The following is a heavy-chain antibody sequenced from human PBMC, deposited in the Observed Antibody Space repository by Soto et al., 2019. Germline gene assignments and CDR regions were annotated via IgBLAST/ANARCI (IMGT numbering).Heavy chain of an antibody. CDR2: ISAYNGNT. CDR3: ARELVVVVAVTYAFDI. J-gene: IGHJ3*02. V-gene: IGHV1-18*01. D-gene: IGHD2-15*01. CDR1: GYTFTSYG. Sequence: ASVKVSCKASGYTFTSYGISWVRQAPGQGLEWMGWISAYNGNTNYAQKLQGRVTMTTDTSTSTAYMELRSLRSDDTAVYYCARELVVVVAVTYAFDIWGQGTMVTVSS.